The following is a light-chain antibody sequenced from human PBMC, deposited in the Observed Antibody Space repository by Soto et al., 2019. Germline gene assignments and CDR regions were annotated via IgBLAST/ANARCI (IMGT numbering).Light chain of an antibody. CDR3: QQYGSSPYT. CDR1: QSVSSSY. Sequence: EIVLTQSPGTLSLSPGERATLSCRASQSVSSSYLAWYQQKPGQAPRLLIYGASSRATGIPDRFSGGGSGTDFNLTISSLEPEDFAVYYCQQYGSSPYTFGQGTKLEIK. CDR2: GAS. J-gene: IGKJ2*01. V-gene: IGKV3-20*01.